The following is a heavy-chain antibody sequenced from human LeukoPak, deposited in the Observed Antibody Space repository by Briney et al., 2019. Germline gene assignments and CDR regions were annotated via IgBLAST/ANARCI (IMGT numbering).Heavy chain of an antibody. J-gene: IGHJ4*02. CDR1: GFTFSSYA. V-gene: IGHV3-23*01. CDR2: ISDSGGYT. CDR3: AKSASPLTGYYRFDY. Sequence: PGGSLRLSCAVSGFTFSSYAMSWVRQAPGKGLECVSAISDSGGYTYYADSVKGWFTISRDNSKNTLYLQMNSLRAEDTAVYYCAKSASPLTGYYRFDYWGQGTLVTVSS. D-gene: IGHD3-9*01.